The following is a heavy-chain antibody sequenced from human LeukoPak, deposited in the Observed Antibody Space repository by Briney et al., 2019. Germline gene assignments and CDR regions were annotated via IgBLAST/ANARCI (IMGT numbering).Heavy chain of an antibody. Sequence: PSETLSLTCTVSGDSVSSGSYHWNWIRQPAGKGLEWIGRIYARGNTDDNPSLKSRVTMSVDTSKNQFSLKLSSVTAADTAVYYCARWYYDFWSGHENNWFDPWGQGTLVTVSS. CDR3: ARWYYDFWSGHENNWFDP. CDR1: GDSVSSGSYH. CDR2: IYARGNT. J-gene: IGHJ5*02. D-gene: IGHD3-3*01. V-gene: IGHV4-61*02.